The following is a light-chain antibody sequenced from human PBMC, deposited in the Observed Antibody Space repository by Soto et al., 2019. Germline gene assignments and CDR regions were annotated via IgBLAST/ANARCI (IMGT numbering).Light chain of an antibody. V-gene: IGKV3-15*01. Sequence: EVVMTQSPATLSLSPGERATLCXRASHSVSMNLSWYQQRPGXAPRXXXAYXSTMATGSPARLSGSGSGTEFTLTIGSLHSEDFAVYYCQQYKNGPRTFGQGTKVDIK. CDR1: HSVSMN. J-gene: IGKJ1*01. CDR3: QQYKNGPRT. CDR2: YXS.